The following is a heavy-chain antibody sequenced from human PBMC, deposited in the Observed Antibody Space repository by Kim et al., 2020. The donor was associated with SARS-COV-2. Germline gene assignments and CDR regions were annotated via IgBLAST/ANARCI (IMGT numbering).Heavy chain of an antibody. D-gene: IGHD3-10*01. J-gene: IGHJ6*02. Sequence: AEPVKGRFTISRANAKNTLYLQMNSLRAEDTAVYYCMRFGYLLRYYGMDVWGQGTTVTVSS. V-gene: IGHV3-74*01. CDR3: MRFGYLLRYYGMDV.